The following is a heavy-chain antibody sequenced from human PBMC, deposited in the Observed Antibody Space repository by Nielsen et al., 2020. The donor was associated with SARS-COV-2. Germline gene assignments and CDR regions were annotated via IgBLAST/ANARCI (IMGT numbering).Heavy chain of an antibody. V-gene: IGHV2-26*01. Sequence: SGPTLVQPTATLTLTCTVSGFSLSNARMGVSWIRQPPGKALEWLAHIFSNDEKSYSTSLKSRLTISKDTSKSQVVLTMTNMDPVDTATYYCARTRLGSQGFDPWGQGTLVTVSS. D-gene: IGHD3-16*01. CDR2: IFSNDEK. CDR1: GFSLSNARMG. CDR3: ARTRLGSQGFDP. J-gene: IGHJ5*02.